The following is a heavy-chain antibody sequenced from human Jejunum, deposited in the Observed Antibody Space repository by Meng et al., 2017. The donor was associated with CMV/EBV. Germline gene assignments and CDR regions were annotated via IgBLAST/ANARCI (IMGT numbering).Heavy chain of an antibody. CDR1: GDSISDGGYS. CDR2: MFNGERT. Sequence: CAVSGDSISDGGYSWTWSRQPQGKGREWIGDMFNGERTSYNPSIESRVSISIDGSKNQFSLRLTSVTAADTAVYYCARVEYSGSDFDHWGRGTLVTVSS. J-gene: IGHJ4*02. CDR3: ARVEYSGSDFDH. D-gene: IGHD1-26*01. V-gene: IGHV4-30-2*01.